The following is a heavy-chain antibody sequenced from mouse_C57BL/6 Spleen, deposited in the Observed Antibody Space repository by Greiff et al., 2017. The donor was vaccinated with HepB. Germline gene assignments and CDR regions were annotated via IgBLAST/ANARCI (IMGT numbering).Heavy chain of an antibody. CDR1: GFTFSDYG. CDR3: ARPRRDWYFDV. J-gene: IGHJ1*03. Sequence: EVKLVESGGGLVKPGGSLKLSCAASGFTFSDYGMHWVRQAPEKGLEWVAYISSGSSTIYYEDTVKGRFTISRDNAKNTLFLQMTSLRSEDTAMYYCARPRRDWYFDVWGTGTTVTVSS. D-gene: IGHD2-12*01. V-gene: IGHV5-17*01. CDR2: ISSGSSTI.